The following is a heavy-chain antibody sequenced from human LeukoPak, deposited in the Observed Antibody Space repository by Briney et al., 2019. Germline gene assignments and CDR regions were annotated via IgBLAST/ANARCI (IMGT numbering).Heavy chain of an antibody. CDR1: GGSISSGGYS. CDR3: ARVGYYDSSGYYSYAYLDY. V-gene: IGHV4-30-2*01. Sequence: SETLSLTCAVSGGSISSGGYSWSWIRQPPGKGLEWIGYIYHSGSTYYNPSLKSRVTISVDRSKNQFSLKLSSVTAADTAVYYCARVGYYDSSGYYSYAYLDYWGQGTLVTVSS. D-gene: IGHD3-22*01. CDR2: IYHSGST. J-gene: IGHJ4*02.